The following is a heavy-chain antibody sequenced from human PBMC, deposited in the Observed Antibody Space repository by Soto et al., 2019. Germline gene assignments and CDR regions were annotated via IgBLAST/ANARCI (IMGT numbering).Heavy chain of an antibody. D-gene: IGHD3-10*01. V-gene: IGHV4-30-2*01. J-gene: IGHJ6*02. CDR3: ARDREIRGYGMDV. Sequence: QLQLQESGSGLVKPSQTLSLTCAVSGVSISTGGYTWNWIRQPPGKGLEWIGYIFHSGRTYYNPSLKSRFTISVDRSRNHFSLKISSVTAADTDVYYCARDREIRGYGMDVWGQGTTVTVSS. CDR1: GVSISTGGYT. CDR2: IFHSGRT.